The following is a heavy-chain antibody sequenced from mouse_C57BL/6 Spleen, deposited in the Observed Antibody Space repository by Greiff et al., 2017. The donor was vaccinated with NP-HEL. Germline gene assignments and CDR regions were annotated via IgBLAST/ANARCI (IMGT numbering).Heavy chain of an antibody. V-gene: IGHV14-2*01. Sequence: VQLQQSGAELVKPGASVKLSCTASGFNIKDYYMHWVKQRTEQGLEWIGRIDPEDGETKYAPKFQGKATITADTSSNTAYMQLSRLPSEDTAVFYCARSGVVATNYFDYRGQGTTLTVSS. CDR3: ARSGVVATNYFDY. CDR1: GFNIKDYY. CDR2: IDPEDGET. J-gene: IGHJ2*01. D-gene: IGHD1-1*01.